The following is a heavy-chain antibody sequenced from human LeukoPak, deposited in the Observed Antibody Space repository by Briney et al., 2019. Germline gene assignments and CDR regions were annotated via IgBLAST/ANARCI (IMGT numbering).Heavy chain of an antibody. Sequence: PSETLSLTCAVYGGSFSGYYWSWIRQPPGKGLEWIGEINHSGSTNYNPSLKSRVTISVDTSKNQFSLKLSSVTAADTAVYYCARRRGYSYGYGFYYFDYWGQGTLVTVSS. CDR3: ARRRGYSYGYGFYYFDY. J-gene: IGHJ4*02. CDR1: GGSFSGYY. D-gene: IGHD5-18*01. CDR2: INHSGST. V-gene: IGHV4-34*01.